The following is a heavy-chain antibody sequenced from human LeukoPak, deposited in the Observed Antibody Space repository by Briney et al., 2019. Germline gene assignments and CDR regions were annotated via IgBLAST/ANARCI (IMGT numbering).Heavy chain of an antibody. J-gene: IGHJ4*02. CDR2: ISSSGSTI. CDR3: ARGRYSGSYLLDY. D-gene: IGHD1-26*01. V-gene: IGHV3-48*03. Sequence: GGSLRLSCAASGFTFSSYEMNWVRQAPGKGLEWVSYISSSGSTIYYADSVKGRFTISRDNAKNSLYLQMNSLRAEDTALYYCARGRYSGSYLLDYWGQGTLVTVSS. CDR1: GFTFSSYE.